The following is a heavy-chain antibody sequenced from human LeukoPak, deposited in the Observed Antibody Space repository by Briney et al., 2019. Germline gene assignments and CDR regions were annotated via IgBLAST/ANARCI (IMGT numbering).Heavy chain of an antibody. CDR3: AKDVNILTGYFLDY. CDR2: ISGSGGST. J-gene: IGHJ4*02. D-gene: IGHD3-9*01. CDR1: GFTFSSYA. Sequence: GGSVRLSCAASGFTFSSYAMSWVRQSPGKGLEWVSAISGSGGSTYYADSVKGRFTISRDNSKNTLYLQMNSLRAEDTAVYYCAKDVNILTGYFLDYWGQGTLVTVSS. V-gene: IGHV3-23*01.